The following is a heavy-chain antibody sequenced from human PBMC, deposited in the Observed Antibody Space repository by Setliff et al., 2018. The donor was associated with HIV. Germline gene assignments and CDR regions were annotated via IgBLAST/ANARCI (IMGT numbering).Heavy chain of an antibody. CDR1: GYTFTRNF. CDR2: INVGSGNT. Sequence: ASVXVSCKASGYTFTRNFMHWVRQAPGQRLEWMGWINVGSGNTKYSQKFQGRVTITRDTSANTAYMELSSLKSEDTAVYYCARDIGNVWHNWFDPWGQGTLVTVSS. J-gene: IGHJ5*02. V-gene: IGHV1-3*01. CDR3: ARDIGNVWHNWFDP. D-gene: IGHD3-16*02.